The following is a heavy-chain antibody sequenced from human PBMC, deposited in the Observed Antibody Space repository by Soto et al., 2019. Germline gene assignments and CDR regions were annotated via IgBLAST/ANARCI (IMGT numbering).Heavy chain of an antibody. CDR1: GFTFSSYA. CDR2: ISGSGGST. V-gene: IGHV3-23*01. CDR3: AKDRSSAAAGISGTGY. D-gene: IGHD6-13*01. Sequence: PGGSLRLSCAASGFTFSSYAMSWFRQAPGKGLEWVSAISGSGGSTYYADSVKGRFTISRDNSKNTRYLQMNSLTAEDTVVYYCAKDRSSAAAGISGTGYWGKGTLVTVHS. J-gene: IGHJ4*02.